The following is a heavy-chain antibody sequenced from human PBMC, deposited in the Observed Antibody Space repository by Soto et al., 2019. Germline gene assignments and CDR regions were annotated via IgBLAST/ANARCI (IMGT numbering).Heavy chain of an antibody. J-gene: IGHJ4*02. CDR2: IYHSGST. V-gene: IGHV4-38-2*01. CDR1: GYAISSGYY. CDR3: ARWKWELLFDY. Sequence: PSETLSLTCAVSGYAISSGYYWGWIRHPPGKGLEWIGSIYHSGSTYYNPSLKSRVTISVDTSKNQFSLKLSSVTAADTAVYYCARWKWELLFDYWGQGTLVTVSS. D-gene: IGHD1-26*01.